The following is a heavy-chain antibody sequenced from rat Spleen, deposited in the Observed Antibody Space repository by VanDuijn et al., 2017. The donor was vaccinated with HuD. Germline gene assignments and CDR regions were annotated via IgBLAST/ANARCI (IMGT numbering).Heavy chain of an antibody. Sequence: QVQLKESGPGLVKPSETLSLTCTVSGFSLTSWHVNWVRQPPGKGLEWMGVIWGDGSTAYNSALKSRRSISRDTSKSQVFLKMNKLQTEDTAMYFCARNYVDYGWGAYWGQGTLVTVSS. CDR3: ARNYVDYGWGAY. D-gene: IGHD1-6*01. V-gene: IGHV2-32*01. CDR1: GFSLTSWH. CDR2: IWGDGST. J-gene: IGHJ3*01.